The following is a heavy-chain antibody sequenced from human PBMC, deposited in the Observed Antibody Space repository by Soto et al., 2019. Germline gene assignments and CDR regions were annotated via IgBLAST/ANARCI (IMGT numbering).Heavy chain of an antibody. J-gene: IGHJ4*02. Sequence: EVQLVESGGGLVQPGGSLRLSCAASGFTFSSYDMHWVRQATGKGLEWVSAIGTAGDTYYPGSVKGRFTISRENAKNSVYLQMNSLRAGDTAVYYCARAYSSRWRPLDYWGQGTLVTVSS. CDR3: ARAYSSRWRPLDY. V-gene: IGHV3-13*04. CDR1: GFTFSSYD. D-gene: IGHD6-13*01. CDR2: IGTAGDT.